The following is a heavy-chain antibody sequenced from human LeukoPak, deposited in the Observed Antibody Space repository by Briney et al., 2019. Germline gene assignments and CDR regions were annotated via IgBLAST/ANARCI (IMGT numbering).Heavy chain of an antibody. V-gene: IGHV1-8*01. J-gene: IGHJ4*02. D-gene: IGHD6-19*01. CDR1: GYTFTSYD. CDR3: AKVSSGWYYFDY. Sequence: GASVKVSCKASGYTFTSYDINWVRQATGQGLEWMGWMNPNSGNTGYAQKFQGRVTMTRNTSISTAYMELSSLRAEDTALYYCAKVSSGWYYFDYWGQGTLVTVSS. CDR2: MNPNSGNT.